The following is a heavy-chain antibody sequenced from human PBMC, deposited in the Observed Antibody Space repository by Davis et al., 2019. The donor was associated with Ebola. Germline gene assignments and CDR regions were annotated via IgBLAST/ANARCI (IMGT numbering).Heavy chain of an antibody. D-gene: IGHD3-16*01. CDR1: GFTFTSYV. V-gene: IGHV3-23*01. CDR2: ISGSGSST. CDR3: AKGGRSPLHQIDY. Sequence: GESLKISYAASGFTFTSYVMTWVRQAPGKGLNWVSTISGSGSSTYYADSVKGRFTISRDKSKNTMYLQMNSLRDEDTAVYYCAKGGRSPLHQIDYWGQGTLVTVSS. J-gene: IGHJ4*02.